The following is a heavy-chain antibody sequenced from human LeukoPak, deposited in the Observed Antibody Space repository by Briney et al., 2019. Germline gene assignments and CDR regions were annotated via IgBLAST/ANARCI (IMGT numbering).Heavy chain of an antibody. CDR3: ARDTGGGYSCYDR. CDR2: IKQDGSEK. D-gene: IGHD2-2*01. J-gene: IGHJ5*02. Sequence: GGSLRLSCAASGFTFSSYWMTWIRQAPGKGLEWVANIKQDGSEKYYVDFVKGRFTISRDNAKNSLYLQMNSLRAEDTAVYYCARDTGGGYSCYDRWGQGTLVTVSS. CDR1: GFTFSSYW. V-gene: IGHV3-7*01.